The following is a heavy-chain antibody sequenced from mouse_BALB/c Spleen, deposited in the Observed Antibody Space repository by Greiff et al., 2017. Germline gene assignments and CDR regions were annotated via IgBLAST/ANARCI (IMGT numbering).Heavy chain of an antibody. CDR1: GYTFTSYW. D-gene: IGHD4-1*01. CDR3: ARYWDGMDY. CDR2: IYPGDGDT. V-gene: IGHV1-87*01. Sequence: VQLQQSGAELARPGASVKLSCKASGYTFTSYWMQWVKQRPGQGLEWIGAIYPGDGDTRYTQKFKGKATLTADKSSSTAYMQLSSLTSEDSAVYFCARYWDGMDYWGQGTSVTVSS. J-gene: IGHJ4*01.